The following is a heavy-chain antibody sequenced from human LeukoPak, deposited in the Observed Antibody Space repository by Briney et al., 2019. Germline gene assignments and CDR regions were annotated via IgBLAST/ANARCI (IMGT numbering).Heavy chain of an antibody. V-gene: IGHV3-7*01. CDR3: ARSGQGTSPY. CDR1: GLTFTNFW. Sequence: GGSLRLSCAASGLTFTNFWMSWVRQAPGRGLEGVANINEDGSEKYYVDSVKGRFTISRDNAKNSLYLQMNSLRAEDTAVYYCARSGQGTSPYWGQGTLVTVSS. D-gene: IGHD1-1*01. CDR2: INEDGSEK. J-gene: IGHJ4*02.